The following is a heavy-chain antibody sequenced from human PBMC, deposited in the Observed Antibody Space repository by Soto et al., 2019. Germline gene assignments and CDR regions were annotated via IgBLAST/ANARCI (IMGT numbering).Heavy chain of an antibody. V-gene: IGHV3-7*03. Sequence: GGSRRLCCGGSGFTFSNHWMNGVRQAPGQGLEWVANIKADGSEKYYVDSVKGRFTISRDNAKNSLYLQMNSLRAEDTAVYYCARPRLVAYRGQGTYVPVSS. D-gene: IGHD6-19*01. CDR3: ARPRLVAY. CDR1: GFTFSNHW. CDR2: IKADGSEK. J-gene: IGHJ4*02.